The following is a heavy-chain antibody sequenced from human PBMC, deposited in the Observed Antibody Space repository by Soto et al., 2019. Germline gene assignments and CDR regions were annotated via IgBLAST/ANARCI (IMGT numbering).Heavy chain of an antibody. CDR2: INPDGNVG. CDR3: VGWAGHDYYF. J-gene: IGHJ4*02. D-gene: IGHD3-16*01. V-gene: IGHV3-7*03. Sequence: GESLRLSCVGSGFPFSTYWMNWVRQAPGKGLEWVANINPDGNVGTYVDSVRGRFTTSRDNAKNSLYLQMNSLRADDTAVYFCVGWAGHDYYFRGQGLRVTVSS. CDR1: GFPFSTYW.